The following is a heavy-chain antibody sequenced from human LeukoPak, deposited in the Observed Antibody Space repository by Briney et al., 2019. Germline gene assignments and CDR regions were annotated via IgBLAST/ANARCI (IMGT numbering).Heavy chain of an antibody. V-gene: IGHV1-24*01. J-gene: IGHJ4*02. Sequence: GASVKVSCEVSGYTLTELSMHWVRQAPGKGLEWMGGFDPEDGETIYAQKFQGRVTMTEDTSTDTAYMELSSLRSEDTAVYYCATVDGSYSGSYYYFDYWGQGTLVTVSS. CDR2: FDPEDGET. CDR1: GYTLTELS. CDR3: ATVDGSYSGSYYYFDY. D-gene: IGHD1-26*01.